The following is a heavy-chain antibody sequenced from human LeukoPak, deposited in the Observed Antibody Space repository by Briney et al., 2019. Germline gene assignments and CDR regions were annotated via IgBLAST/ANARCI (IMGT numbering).Heavy chain of an antibody. CDR2: ISYDGSNK. CDR3: AKDFRSSWSGPYYYGMDV. D-gene: IGHD6-6*01. V-gene: IGHV3-30*18. Sequence: GRSLRLSCAASGFTFSSYGMHWVRQAPGKGLEWVAVISYDGSNKYYADSVKGRFTISRDNSKNTLYLQMNSLRAEDTAVYYCAKDFRSSWSGPYYYGMDVWGQGTTVTVSS. J-gene: IGHJ6*02. CDR1: GFTFSSYG.